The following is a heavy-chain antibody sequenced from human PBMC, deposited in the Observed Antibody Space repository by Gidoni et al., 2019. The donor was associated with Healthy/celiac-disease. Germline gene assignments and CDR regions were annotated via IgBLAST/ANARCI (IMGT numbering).Heavy chain of an antibody. V-gene: IGHV3-33*01. J-gene: IGHJ4*02. Sequence: QVQLVESGGGVVQPGRSRRRACAASGVTFSSYGMHWVRQAPGKGLEWVAVIWYDGSNKYYAASVKGRFTISRDNSKNTLYLQMNSLRAEDTAVYYCARGHIVVVVAAMDYWVQGTLVTVSS. CDR3: ARGHIVVVVAAMDY. D-gene: IGHD2-15*01. CDR1: GVTFSSYG. CDR2: IWYDGSNK.